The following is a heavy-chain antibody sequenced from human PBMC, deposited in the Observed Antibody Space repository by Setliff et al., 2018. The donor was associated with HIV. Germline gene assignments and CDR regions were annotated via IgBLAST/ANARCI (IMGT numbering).Heavy chain of an antibody. D-gene: IGHD5-18*01. Sequence: ASVKVSCKASGYTFSNYGINWVRQAPGQGLEWMGWISAYNGNTNYAQKFQGRVTMTRDTSISTAYMELSRLRSDDTAVYYCARTLPQYTNLFDYWGQGTLVTVSS. CDR2: ISAYNGNT. V-gene: IGHV1-18*01. CDR3: ARTLPQYTNLFDY. CDR1: GYTFSNYG. J-gene: IGHJ4*02.